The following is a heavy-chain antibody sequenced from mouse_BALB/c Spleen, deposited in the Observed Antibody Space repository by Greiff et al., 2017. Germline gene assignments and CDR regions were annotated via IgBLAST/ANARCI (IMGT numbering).Heavy chain of an antibody. D-gene: IGHD2-1*01. V-gene: IGHV5-4*02. CDR2: ISDGGSYT. Sequence: EVHLVESGGGLVKPGGSLKLSCAASGFTFSDYYMYWVRQTPEKRLEWVATISDGGSYTYYPDSVKGRFTISRDNAKNNLYLQMSSLKSEDTAMYYCARSYGNYGGFYAMDYWGQGTSVTVSS. J-gene: IGHJ4*01. CDR3: ARSYGNYGGFYAMDY. CDR1: GFTFSDYY.